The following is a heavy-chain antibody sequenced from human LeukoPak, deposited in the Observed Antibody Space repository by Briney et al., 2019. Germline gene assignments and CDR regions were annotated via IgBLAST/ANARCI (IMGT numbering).Heavy chain of an antibody. D-gene: IGHD3-22*01. V-gene: IGHV1-46*01. J-gene: IGHJ5*02. CDR1: GYSLTTYY. CDR3: ARDGDSSGYENWFDP. CDR2: INPSGGST. Sequence: ASVKVSCKASGYSLTTYYMHWVRQAPGQGLEWMAMINPSGGSTNYAQKFQGRVTITADESTSTAYMELSSLRSEDTAVYYCARDGDSSGYENWFDPWGQGTLVTVSS.